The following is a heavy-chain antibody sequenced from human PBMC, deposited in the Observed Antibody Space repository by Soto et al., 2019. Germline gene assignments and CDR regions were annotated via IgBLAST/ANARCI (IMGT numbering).Heavy chain of an antibody. CDR1: GGTFSSYA. CDR2: IIPLFRTA. J-gene: IGHJ6*02. CDR3: ASGPNYYDSSAYSYSFYGFDV. Sequence: QVQLVQSGAEVKKPGSSVKVSCKASGGTFSSYAISWVRQAPGQGLEWMGGIIPLFRTANYAQKFQGRCTITADESTGTAYMELRSLRSEDTAVYCCASGPNYYDSSAYSYSFYGFDVWGPGTTVTVFS. V-gene: IGHV1-69*12. D-gene: IGHD3-22*01.